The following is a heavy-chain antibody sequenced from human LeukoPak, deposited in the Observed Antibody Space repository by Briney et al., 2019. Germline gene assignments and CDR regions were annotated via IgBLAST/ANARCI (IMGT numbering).Heavy chain of an antibody. CDR3: AKDRRGYFDY. J-gene: IGHJ4*02. CDR2: IRYDGSSK. V-gene: IGHV3-30*02. CDR1: GFTFSSYG. D-gene: IGHD3-16*01. Sequence: GGSLRLSCAASGFTFSSYGMHWVRQAPGKGLEWVAFIRYDGSSKYYADSVKGRFTISRDNSKNTLYLQMNSLRAEDTAVYYCAKDRRGYFDYWGQGTLVTVSS.